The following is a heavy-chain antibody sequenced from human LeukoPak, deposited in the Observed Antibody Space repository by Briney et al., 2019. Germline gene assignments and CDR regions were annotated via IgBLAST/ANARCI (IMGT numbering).Heavy chain of an antibody. CDR1: GGSFSGYY. Sequence: SETLSLTCAVYGGSFSGYYWSWIRQPPGKGLEWIGEINHSGSTNYNPSLKSRVTISVDTSKNQFSLKLSSVTAADTAVYYCASVYDSSGYYPFWGQGTLVTVSS. J-gene: IGHJ4*02. CDR2: INHSGST. V-gene: IGHV4-34*01. D-gene: IGHD3-22*01. CDR3: ASVYDSSGYYPF.